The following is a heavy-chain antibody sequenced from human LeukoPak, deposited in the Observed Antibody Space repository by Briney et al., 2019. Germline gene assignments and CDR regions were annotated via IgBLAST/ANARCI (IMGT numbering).Heavy chain of an antibody. CDR2: IKEDGSET. D-gene: IGHD3-10*01. Sequence: GGSLRLSCAASGLIFSNYWMTWVRQAPGKGLEWVANIKEDGSETYYVDSVKGRFTISRDNDKNTLYLQMNSLRPEDTAVYYCEAYGSVWGQGTLVIVSS. J-gene: IGHJ4*02. CDR1: GLIFSNYW. CDR3: EAYGSV. V-gene: IGHV3-7*03.